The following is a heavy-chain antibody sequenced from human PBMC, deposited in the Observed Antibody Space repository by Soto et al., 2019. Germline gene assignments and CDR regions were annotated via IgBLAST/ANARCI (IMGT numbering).Heavy chain of an antibody. J-gene: IGHJ4*02. Sequence: PSQTLSLTCAISGDSVSSSTAAWNWIRQSPSGGLEWLGRTYYRSKWYYDYAISVKSRITINPDTSKNQISLQLNSVTPEDTVVYYCARRGNWGEFDYWGQGALVTVSS. CDR3: ARRGNWGEFDY. V-gene: IGHV6-1*01. CDR1: GDSVSSSTAA. CDR2: TYYRSKWYY. D-gene: IGHD7-27*01.